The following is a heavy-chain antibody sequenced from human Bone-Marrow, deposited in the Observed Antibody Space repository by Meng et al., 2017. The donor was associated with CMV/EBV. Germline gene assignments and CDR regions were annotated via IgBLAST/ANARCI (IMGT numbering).Heavy chain of an antibody. D-gene: IGHD3-3*01. CDR3: ARDLDYDFWSGYRYYYYYGMDV. J-gene: IGHJ6*02. Sequence: GGSLRLSCAASGFTFSDYAMHWVRQAPGKGLEWVAVISFDGSNKFYADSVKGRYTISRDNSKNTLNLQMSSLRAEDTAVYYCARDLDYDFWSGYRYYYYYGMDVWGQGTTVTVSS. CDR1: GFTFSDYA. CDR2: ISFDGSNK. V-gene: IGHV3-30*04.